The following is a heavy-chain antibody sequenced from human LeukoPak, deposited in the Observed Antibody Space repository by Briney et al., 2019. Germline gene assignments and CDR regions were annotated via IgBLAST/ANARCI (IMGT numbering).Heavy chain of an antibody. CDR1: GFTFSSYG. V-gene: IGHV3-30*02. CDR3: AKDFRGYYYGSGSYWDYYYMDV. J-gene: IGHJ6*03. Sequence: SGGSLRLSCAASGFTFSSYGMHWVRQAPGKGLEWVAFIRYDGSNKYYADSVKGRFTISRDNSKNTLYLQMNSLRAEDTAVYYCAKDFRGYYYGSGSYWDYYYMDVWGKGTTVTISS. CDR2: IRYDGSNK. D-gene: IGHD3-10*01.